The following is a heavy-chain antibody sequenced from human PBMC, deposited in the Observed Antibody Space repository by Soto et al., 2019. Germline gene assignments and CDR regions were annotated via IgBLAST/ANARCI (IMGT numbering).Heavy chain of an antibody. D-gene: IGHD1-26*01. J-gene: IGHJ6*02. Sequence: EVQLVESGGGLVQPGGSLRLSCAASGFTFSSYSMNWVRQAPGMGLEWVSYITSSSSTIYYADSVKGRFTISRDNAKNSLYLQMNSLRDEDTAVYYFARVRSYGYYYNGMDVWGQGTTVTVSS. CDR1: GFTFSSYS. CDR2: ITSSSSTI. CDR3: ARVRSYGYYYNGMDV. V-gene: IGHV3-48*02.